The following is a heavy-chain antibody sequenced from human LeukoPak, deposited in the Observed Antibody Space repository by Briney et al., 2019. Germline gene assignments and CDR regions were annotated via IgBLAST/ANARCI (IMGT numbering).Heavy chain of an antibody. V-gene: IGHV1-2*02. D-gene: IGHD1-14*01. J-gene: IGHJ5*01. CDR3: ARDIILDS. Sequence: GASVKVSCKASGYTFGDYYLTWVRQAPGQGFEWLGWINPKTGVTKYAQKFLGRVTMTSDTSTSTAYMELSRLTSDDTAHYFCARDIILDSWGQGTLVTASS. CDR2: INPKTGVT. CDR1: GYTFGDYY.